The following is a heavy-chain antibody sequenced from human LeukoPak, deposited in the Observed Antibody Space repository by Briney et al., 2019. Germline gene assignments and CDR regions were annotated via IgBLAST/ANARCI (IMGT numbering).Heavy chain of an antibody. CDR3: ARGGSYSFDY. D-gene: IGHD1-26*01. Sequence: GGSLRLSCAASGFTFSGYWMHWVRQAPGKGLVWVSRINSDGSSTSYADSVKGRFTISRDYDKNTLYLQMNSLKAEDPAVYYCARGGSYSFDYWGQGTLVTVSS. CDR2: INSDGSST. J-gene: IGHJ4*02. CDR1: GFTFSGYW. V-gene: IGHV3-74*01.